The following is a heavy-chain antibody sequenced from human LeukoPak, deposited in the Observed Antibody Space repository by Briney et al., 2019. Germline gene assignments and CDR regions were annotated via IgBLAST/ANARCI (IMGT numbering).Heavy chain of an antibody. CDR2: ISGSGGST. D-gene: IGHD3-22*01. V-gene: IGHV3-23*01. J-gene: IGHJ4*02. CDR3: AKDKTYYYDSSGYELDY. Sequence: PPGEALRLSCAASGFTFSSYAMSWVRQAPGKGLELVSAISGSGGSTYYADSEKVRFTISRDNSKNTLYLQMNSLRAEDTAVYYCAKDKTYYYDSSGYELDYWGQGTLVTVSS. CDR1: GFTFSSYA.